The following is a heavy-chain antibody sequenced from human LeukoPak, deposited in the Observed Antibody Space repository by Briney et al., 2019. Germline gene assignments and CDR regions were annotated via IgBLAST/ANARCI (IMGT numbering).Heavy chain of an antibody. V-gene: IGHV1-69*13. Sequence: SVKVSCKASGGTISSYAISWVRQAPGQGLEWMGGIIPIFGTANYAQKFQGRVTITADESTSTAYVELSSLRSEDTAVYYCARDLLGGSGWSPFDYWGQGTLVTVSS. D-gene: IGHD6-19*01. CDR3: ARDLLGGSGWSPFDY. CDR2: IIPIFGTA. J-gene: IGHJ4*02. CDR1: GGTISSYA.